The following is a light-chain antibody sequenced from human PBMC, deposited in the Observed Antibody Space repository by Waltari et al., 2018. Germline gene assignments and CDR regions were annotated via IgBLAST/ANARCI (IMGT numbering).Light chain of an antibody. J-gene: IGKJ1*01. V-gene: IGKV3-20*01. CDR2: GAS. Sequence: IVLTTSPGTLSLSPGENGTLSCRASQSVSRFIAWYQQKPGQAPRLLIYGASTRATGIPDRFSGSGSGTDFSLTISRLEPEDFAVYYCQKYDRLPATFGQGTKVEIK. CDR1: QSVSRF. CDR3: QKYDRLPAT.